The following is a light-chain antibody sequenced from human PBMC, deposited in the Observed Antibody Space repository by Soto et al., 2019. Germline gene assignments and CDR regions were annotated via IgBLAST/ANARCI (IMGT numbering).Light chain of an antibody. CDR2: GAS. CDR1: QDVGRY. J-gene: IGKJ1*01. Sequence: AIRMTQSPSSLSASAGDRVAIACRASQDVGRYLAWYQQKPGQAPKLLIYGASTLQSGVPSRFGGGGSGTDFTRTISCLQSEDFETYYCQHYKNYPWTFGQGTEVEIK. CDR3: QHYKNYPWT. V-gene: IGKV1-8*01.